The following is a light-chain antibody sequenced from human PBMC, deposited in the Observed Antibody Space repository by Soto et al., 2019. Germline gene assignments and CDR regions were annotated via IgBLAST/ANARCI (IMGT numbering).Light chain of an antibody. J-gene: IGLJ2*01. CDR3: QTWGTGIRV. Sequence: QSVLTQSPSASASLGASVKLTCTLSSGHSSYAIAWHQQQPEKGPRYLMKLNGDGSHSKGDGIPDRFSGSSSGAERYLTISSLQSEDEADYSWQTWGTGIRVFGGGTKLTVL. V-gene: IGLV4-69*01. CDR2: LNGDGSH. CDR1: SGHSSYA.